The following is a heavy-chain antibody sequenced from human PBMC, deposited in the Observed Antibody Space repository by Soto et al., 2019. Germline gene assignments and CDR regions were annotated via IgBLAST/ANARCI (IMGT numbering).Heavy chain of an antibody. D-gene: IGHD2-21*02. CDR2: ISYDGSNK. J-gene: IGHJ3*02. CDR1: GFTFSSYA. CDR3: AREYCGGDCYFAPFDAFDI. Sequence: QVQLVESGGGVVQPGRSLRLSCAASGFTFSSYAMHWVRQAPGKGLEWVAVISYDGSNKYYADSVKGRFTISRDNSKNTLYLQMNSLRAEDTAVYYCAREYCGGDCYFAPFDAFDIWGQGTMVTVSS. V-gene: IGHV3-30-3*01.